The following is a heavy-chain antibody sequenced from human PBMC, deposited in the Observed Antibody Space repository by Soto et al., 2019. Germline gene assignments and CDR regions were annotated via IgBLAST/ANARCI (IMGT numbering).Heavy chain of an antibody. CDR2: MNPNSGNT. V-gene: IGHV1-8*01. D-gene: IGHD3-16*01. CDR3: ARGXSRGLRGNYYYYYGMDV. Sequence: ASVKVSCKASGYTFTSYDINWVRQATGQGLEWMGWMNPNSGNTGYAQKFQGRVTMTRNTSISTAYMELSSLRSEDTAVYYCARGXSRGLRGNYYYYYGMDVWGQGTTVTVSS. J-gene: IGHJ6*02. CDR1: GYTFTSYD.